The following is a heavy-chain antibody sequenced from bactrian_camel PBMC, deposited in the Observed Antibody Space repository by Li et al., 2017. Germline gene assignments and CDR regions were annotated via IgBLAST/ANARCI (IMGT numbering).Heavy chain of an antibody. CDR3: AAREFEGGFCFTPMSDFGY. J-gene: IGHJ6*01. V-gene: IGHV3S53*01. Sequence: QVQLVESGGGLVRPGGSLRLSCTAPGFTSNSCGMEWYRQAAGKQREWVSSISTDDSTRYADSVKGRFTISKDGDNAKTTLYLQMNSLKPEDTAMYYCAAREFEGGFCFTPMSDFGYWGQGT. D-gene: IGHD1*01. CDR2: ISTDDST. CDR1: GFTSNSCG.